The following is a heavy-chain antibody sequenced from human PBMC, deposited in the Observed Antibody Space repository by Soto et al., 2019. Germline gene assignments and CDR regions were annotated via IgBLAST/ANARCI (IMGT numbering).Heavy chain of an antibody. CDR2: LDQSGST. J-gene: IGHJ4*02. V-gene: IGHV4-34*01. Sequence: SETLSLTCAVVGDSLRGQSWNWIRQSPGKGLEWIGELDQSGSTNYNPSLKSRVTISVDTSKSEFSLKLTSVTAADTAVYYCARFSGWYSAFDYWGQGTPVTVSS. CDR3: ARFSGWYSAFDY. CDR1: GDSLRGQS. D-gene: IGHD6-19*01.